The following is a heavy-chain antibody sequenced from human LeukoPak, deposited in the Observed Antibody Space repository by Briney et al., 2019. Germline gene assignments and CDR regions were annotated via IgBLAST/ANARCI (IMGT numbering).Heavy chain of an antibody. V-gene: IGHV1-46*01. J-gene: IGHJ4*02. CDR3: ARGYYDILTGPSPGVDY. CDR1: GYTFSGYY. D-gene: IGHD3-9*01. Sequence: GASVKVSCKASGYTFSGYYMHWVRQAPGQGLEWMGLINPSGSSTLYAQKFQGRVTMTRDMSTTTDYMELSSLRSDDTAVYYCARGYYDILTGPSPGVDYWGQGTLVTVSS. CDR2: INPSGSST.